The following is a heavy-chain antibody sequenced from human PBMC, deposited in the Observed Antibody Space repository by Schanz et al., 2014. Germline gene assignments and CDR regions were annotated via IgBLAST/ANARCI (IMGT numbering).Heavy chain of an antibody. J-gene: IGHJ4*02. CDR3: ARDRVYRFLKGENRFYFDY. D-gene: IGHD3-3*01. V-gene: IGHV1-18*01. CDR2: ISPYNGNT. Sequence: QVRLVQSGAELKMPGATVKVSCETSGYTFTNYGVSWVRQAPGQGLEWVAWISPYNGNTAYAQNLKARFRMPTATSPATAYMELRILTSDDTAVYYCARDRVYRFLKGENRFYFDYWGQGTLVIVSS. CDR1: GYTFTNYG.